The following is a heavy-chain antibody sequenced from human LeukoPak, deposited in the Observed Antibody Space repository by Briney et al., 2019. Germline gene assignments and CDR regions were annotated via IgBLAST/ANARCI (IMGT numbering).Heavy chain of an antibody. CDR3: ARDRSWKHPGYYYGMDV. D-gene: IGHD1-1*01. V-gene: IGHV3-74*01. J-gene: IGHJ6*02. Sequence: GGSLRLSCAASGFTFSSYWMHWVRQAPGKGLVWVSRINSDGSSTSYADSVKGRFTISRDNAKNTLYLQMNSLRAEDTAVYYCARDRSWKHPGYYYGMDVWGQGTTVTVSS. CDR2: INSDGSST. CDR1: GFTFSSYW.